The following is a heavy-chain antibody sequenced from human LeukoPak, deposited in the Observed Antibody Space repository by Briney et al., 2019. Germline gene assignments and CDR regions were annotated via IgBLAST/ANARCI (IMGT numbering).Heavy chain of an antibody. V-gene: IGHV3-7*01. CDR1: GFTFSNFW. J-gene: IGHJ4*02. CDR2: VKQDGSEK. Sequence: PGGSLRLSCAASGFTFSNFWMTWVRQAPGKGLEWVANVKQDGSEKSCVDSVKGRFTISRDNAKNSLCLQMNSLRVEDTAVYYCARGRGDSSSWYFDYWGQGTLVTASS. CDR3: ARGRGDSSSWYFDY. D-gene: IGHD6-13*01.